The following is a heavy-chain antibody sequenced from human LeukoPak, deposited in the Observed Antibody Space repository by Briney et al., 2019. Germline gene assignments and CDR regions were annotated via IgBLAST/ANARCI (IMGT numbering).Heavy chain of an antibody. J-gene: IGHJ4*02. V-gene: IGHV4-61*02. D-gene: IGHD3-9*01. CDR2: IYTSGST. CDR1: GGSISSGSYY. CDR3: ARARYDILTGSHVAFDY. Sequence: PSETLSLTCTVSGGSISSGSYYWSWLRQPAGKGLEWIGRIYTSGSTNYNPSLKSRVTISVDTSKNQFSLKLSSVTAADTAVYYCARARYDILTGSHVAFDYWGQGTLVTVSS.